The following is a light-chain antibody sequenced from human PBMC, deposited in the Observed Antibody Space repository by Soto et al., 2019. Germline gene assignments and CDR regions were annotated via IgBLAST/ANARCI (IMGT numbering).Light chain of an antibody. CDR1: QSISSS. V-gene: IGKV3-15*01. CDR2: GAS. J-gene: IGKJ1*01. Sequence: EIVMTQSPATLSVSPGERATLSCRASQSISSSLAWYQQKPGQAPRLLIYGASNRATGVPARFSGSGSGTDFTLTISSLQSEDFAVYYCQQYDNWWAFGQGTKVEIK. CDR3: QQYDNWWA.